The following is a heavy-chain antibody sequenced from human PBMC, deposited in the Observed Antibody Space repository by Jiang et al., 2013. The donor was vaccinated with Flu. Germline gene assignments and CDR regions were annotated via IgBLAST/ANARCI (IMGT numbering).Heavy chain of an antibody. CDR1: GYTFTSYT. D-gene: IGHD3/OR15-3a*01. Sequence: RASGYTFTSYTIHWVRQAPGHGLEWMGWINAGNGDIRSSQRFQGRVSFSTETSSSTAYLDLSNLTSGDTAIYYCARVVDYNPSTGTHPGLAYWGQGALVTVSS. V-gene: IGHV1-3*01. CDR3: ARVVDYNPSTGTHPGLAY. CDR2: INAGNGDI. J-gene: IGHJ4*02.